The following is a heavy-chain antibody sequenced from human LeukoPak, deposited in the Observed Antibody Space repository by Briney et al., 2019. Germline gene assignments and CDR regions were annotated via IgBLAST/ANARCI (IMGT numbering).Heavy chain of an antibody. CDR2: IIPIFGTA. D-gene: IGHD3-10*01. CDR3: ATVERNYYGSGSAFDY. CDR1: GGTFSSYA. V-gene: IGHV1-69*05. Sequence: ASVKVSCKASGGTFSSYAISWVRQAPGQGLEWMGGIIPIFGTANYAQKFQGRVTITTDESTSTAYMELSSLRSEDTAVYYCATVERNYYGSGSAFDYWGQGTLVTVSS. J-gene: IGHJ4*02.